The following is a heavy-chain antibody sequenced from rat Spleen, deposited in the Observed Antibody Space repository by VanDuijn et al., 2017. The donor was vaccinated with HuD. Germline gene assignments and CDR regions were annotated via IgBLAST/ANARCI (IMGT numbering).Heavy chain of an antibody. D-gene: IGHD1-12*02. V-gene: IGHV5S23*01. CDR1: GFPFSDFD. CDR2: ISPYGDYT. Sequence: EVRLVEAGGVLVQPRRTLKLSCAASGFPFSDFDMAWVRQAPTRGLEWVAFISPYGDYTYYRDSVKGRFTISRDNARGTLSLQMDSLRSEDTATYYCATDTFYDGTYYPGGFDYWGQGVMVTVSS. CDR3: ATDTFYDGTYYPGGFDY. J-gene: IGHJ2*01.